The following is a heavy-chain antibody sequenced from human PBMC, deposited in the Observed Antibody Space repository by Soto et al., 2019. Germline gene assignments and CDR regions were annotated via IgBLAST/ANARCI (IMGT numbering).Heavy chain of an antibody. CDR1: GFTFSTYA. CDR2: ISDSCGRT. Sequence: GGSLRLSCAASGFTFSTYAMTWVRRAPGKGLEWVSSISDSCGRTHYADSVKGRFTISRDNSKNTLYLQMNSLRVDDTAVYYCAKDLGYCSSSTCQPPYGMDVWGQGTTVTVSS. D-gene: IGHD2-2*03. V-gene: IGHV3-23*01. CDR3: AKDLGYCSSSTCQPPYGMDV. J-gene: IGHJ6*02.